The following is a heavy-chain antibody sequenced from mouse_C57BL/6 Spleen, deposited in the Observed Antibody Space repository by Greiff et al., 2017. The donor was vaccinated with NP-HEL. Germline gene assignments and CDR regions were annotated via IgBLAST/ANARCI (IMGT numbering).Heavy chain of an antibody. CDR3: AKNSPNYGNCAYWYFGV. Sequence: SGPGGGENGESVSVTCTVSGFSLTSYGVHWVRQSPGKGLECPGWIWKCVSTDYNEGFRSRLNITKNNSKSQVFFKMNSQQADDTAIYYCAKNSPNYGNCAYWYFGVWGTGTTVTVST. CDR2: IWKCVST. D-gene: IGHD2-1*01. CDR1: GFSLTSYG. V-gene: IGHV2-5*01. J-gene: IGHJ1*03.